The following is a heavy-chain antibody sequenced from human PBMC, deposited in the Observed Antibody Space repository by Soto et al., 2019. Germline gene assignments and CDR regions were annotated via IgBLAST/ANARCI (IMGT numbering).Heavy chain of an antibody. CDR2: IYYSGST. CDR1: GGSISSGGYY. J-gene: IGHJ4*02. D-gene: IGHD5-18*01. CDR3: AALRGYSYGLVFSSFDY. Sequence: SETLSLTCTVSGGSISSGGYYWSWIRQHPGEGLEWIGYIYYSGSTYYNPSLKSRVTISVDTSKNQFSLKLSSVTAADTAVYYCAALRGYSYGLVFSSFDYWGQGTLVTVSS. V-gene: IGHV4-31*03.